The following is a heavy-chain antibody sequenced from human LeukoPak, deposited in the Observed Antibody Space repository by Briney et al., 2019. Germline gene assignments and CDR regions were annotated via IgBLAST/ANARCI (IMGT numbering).Heavy chain of an antibody. CDR1: GFTVSSNY. J-gene: IGHJ4*02. CDR3: ARVIGSGSYHFDY. D-gene: IGHD3-10*01. V-gene: IGHV3-53*01. Sequence: GGSLRLSCAASGFTVSSNYMSWVRQAPGKGLEWVSVIYSGGSTYYADSAKGRCTISRDNSKNTLYLQMNSLRAEDTAVYYCARVIGSGSYHFDYWGQGTLVTVSS. CDR2: IYSGGST.